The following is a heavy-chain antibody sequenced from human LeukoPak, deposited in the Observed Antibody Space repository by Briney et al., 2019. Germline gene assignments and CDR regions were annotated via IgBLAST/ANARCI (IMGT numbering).Heavy chain of an antibody. J-gene: IGHJ4*02. D-gene: IGHD2-2*01. CDR2: IHYSETT. Sequence: SETLSFTCTVSGVSISSSSYYWGWIRQPPGKGLEWIASIHYSETTYYNPSLKSRVTISVDTSKNHFSLKLSSVTAADTAVYYCARGPTYQPIDFWGQGTLVTVSS. CDR3: ARGPTYQPIDF. V-gene: IGHV4-39*02. CDR1: GVSISSSSYY.